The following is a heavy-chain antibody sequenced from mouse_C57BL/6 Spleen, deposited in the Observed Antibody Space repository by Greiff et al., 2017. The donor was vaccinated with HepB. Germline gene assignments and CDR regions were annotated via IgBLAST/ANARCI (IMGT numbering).Heavy chain of an antibody. CDR3: ASGGYYGGVAY. D-gene: IGHD1-1*01. V-gene: IGHV1-64*01. J-gene: IGHJ3*01. CDR2: IHPNSGST. CDR1: GYTFTSYW. Sequence: QVHVKQPGAELVKPGASVKLSCKASGYTFTSYWMHWVKQRPGQGLEWIGMIHPNSGSTNYNEKFKSKATLTVDKSSSTAYMQLSSLTSEDSAVYYCASGGYYGGVAYWGQGTLVTVSA.